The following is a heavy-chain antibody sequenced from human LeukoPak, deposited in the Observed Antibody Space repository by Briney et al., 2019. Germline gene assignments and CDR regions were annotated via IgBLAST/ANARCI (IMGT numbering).Heavy chain of an antibody. V-gene: IGHV1-2*02. J-gene: IGHJ4*02. CDR3: RTDRYGDYGDYIDY. D-gene: IGHD4-17*01. CDR1: GYTFTGYF. Sequence: GASVKVSCKASGYTFTGYFMHWVRQAPGQGLEWMGWINPNNGGTNYAQKLQDRVTLTRDTSISTAYMELSRLRSDDTAVYYCRTDRYGDYGDYIDYWGQGTLVTVSS. CDR2: INPNNGGT.